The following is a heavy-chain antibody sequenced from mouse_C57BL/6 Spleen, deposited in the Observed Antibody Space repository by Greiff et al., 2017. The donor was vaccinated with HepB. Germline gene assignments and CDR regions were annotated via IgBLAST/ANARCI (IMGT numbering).Heavy chain of an antibody. CDR2: IYPGSGNT. CDR3: AGPMVTTGFDY. V-gene: IGHV1-66*01. J-gene: IGHJ2*01. Sequence: QVQLQQSGPELVKPGASVKISCKASGYSFTSYYIHWVKQRPGQGLEWIGWIYPGSGNTKYNEKFKGKATLTADTSSSTAYMQLSSLTSEDSAVYYSAGPMVTTGFDYWGQGTTLTVSS. CDR1: GYSFTSYY. D-gene: IGHD2-2*01.